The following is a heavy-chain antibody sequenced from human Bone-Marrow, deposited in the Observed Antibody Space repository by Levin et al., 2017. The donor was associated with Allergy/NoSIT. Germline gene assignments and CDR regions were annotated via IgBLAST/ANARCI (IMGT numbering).Heavy chain of an antibody. CDR2: IYHDGSGT. CDR3: ARDLSHGMVV. CDR1: GFTFNSAW. V-gene: IGHV3-74*01. Sequence: SGGSLRLSCVASGFTFNSAWMHWVRQVPGKGLLWVAHIYHDGSGTNYADFVRGRFTISRDNAKNTVYLQMNSLTAEDTAIYFCARDLSHGMVVWGQGTTVTVSS. J-gene: IGHJ6*02. D-gene: IGHD2/OR15-2a*01.